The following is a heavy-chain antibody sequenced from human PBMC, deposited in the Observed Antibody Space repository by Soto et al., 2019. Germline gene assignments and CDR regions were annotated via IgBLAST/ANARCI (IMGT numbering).Heavy chain of an antibody. CDR1: GYTFTSYG. Sequence: QVQLVQSGAEVKKPEASVKVSCKASGYTFTSYGISWVRQAPGQGLEWMGWISAYNGNTNYAQKLQGRVTMTTDTSTSTAYMELRSLRSDDTAVYYCARDLVGWDDSWSGYYSAPYYYGMDVWGQGTTVTVSS. J-gene: IGHJ6*02. CDR3: ARDLVGWDDSWSGYYSAPYYYGMDV. V-gene: IGHV1-18*01. D-gene: IGHD3-3*01. CDR2: ISAYNGNT.